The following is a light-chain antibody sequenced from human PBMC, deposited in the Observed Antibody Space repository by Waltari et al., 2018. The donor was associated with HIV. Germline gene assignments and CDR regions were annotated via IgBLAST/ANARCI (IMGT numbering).Light chain of an antibody. Sequence: QSALTQPASVSGSPGQSITISCTGTGSAVGAYDYVSWYQQHPGKAPKLMISEVTNRPSGVSNRFSGSKSGNTASLTISGLQAEDEADYYCSSYSSSSTWIFGGGTKLTVL. CDR2: EVT. CDR3: SSYSSSSTWI. J-gene: IGLJ2*01. CDR1: GSAVGAYDY. V-gene: IGLV2-14*01.